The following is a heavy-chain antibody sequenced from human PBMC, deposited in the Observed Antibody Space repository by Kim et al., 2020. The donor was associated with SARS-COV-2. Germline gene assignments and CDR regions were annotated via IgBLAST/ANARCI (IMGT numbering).Heavy chain of an antibody. J-gene: IGHJ5*02. CDR2: INHSGST. CDR3: ARDPVYSSGWYPLSHWFDP. CDR1: GGSFSGYY. V-gene: IGHV4-34*01. D-gene: IGHD6-19*01. Sequence: SETLSLTCAVYGGSFSGYYWSWIRQPPGKGLEWIGEINHSGSTNYNPSLKSRVTISVDTSKNQFSLKLSSVTAADTAVYYCARDPVYSSGWYPLSHWFDP.